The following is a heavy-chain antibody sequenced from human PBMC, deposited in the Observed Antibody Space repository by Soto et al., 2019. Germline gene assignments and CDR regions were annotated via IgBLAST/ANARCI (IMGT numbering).Heavy chain of an antibody. V-gene: IGHV1-69*12. Sequence: QVQLEQPGAEVKKPGSSVKVSCKASGGTFRTAAISWVRQAPGQGLEWMGGIMPVFRTPDYAQKFQGSVTITADESTNTDYMELSGLRSDDTAVYYCARDNDRPQLGGNYYYILDVWGQGTTMTVSS. D-gene: IGHD2-8*01. J-gene: IGHJ6*02. CDR3: ARDNDRPQLGGNYYYILDV. CDR1: GGTFRTAA. CDR2: IMPVFRTP.